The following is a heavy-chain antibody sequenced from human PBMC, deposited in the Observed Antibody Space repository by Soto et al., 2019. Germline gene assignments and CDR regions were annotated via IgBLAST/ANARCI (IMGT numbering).Heavy chain of an antibody. CDR3: ARGFGCSSTSCHGWNY. CDR2: INHSGST. CDR1: GGSFSGYY. Sequence: SETLSLTCAVYGGSFSGYYWSWIRQPPGKGLEWIGEINHSGSTNYNPSLKSRVTISVDRSKNQFSLKLSSVTAADTAVYYCARGFGCSSTSCHGWNYWGQGTLVTV. V-gene: IGHV4-34*01. J-gene: IGHJ4*02. D-gene: IGHD2-2*01.